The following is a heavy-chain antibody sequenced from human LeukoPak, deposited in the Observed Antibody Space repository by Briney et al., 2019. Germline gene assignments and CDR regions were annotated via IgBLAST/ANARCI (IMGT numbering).Heavy chain of an antibody. CDR1: GGSINNHY. V-gene: IGHV4-4*07. CDR2: IYTRGST. CDR3: ARGRYCSADICSGGDAFDI. D-gene: IGHD2-15*01. Sequence: PSETLSLTCTVSGGSINNHYWSWIRQPAGKGLEWIGRIYTRGSTTYNPSLKSRVTMSVDTSKNQFSLKLSSVTAADTAVYYCARGRYCSADICSGGDAFDIWGQGTMVSVSS. J-gene: IGHJ3*02.